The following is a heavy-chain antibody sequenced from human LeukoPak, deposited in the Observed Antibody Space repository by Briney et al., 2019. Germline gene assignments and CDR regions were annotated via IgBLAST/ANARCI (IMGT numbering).Heavy chain of an antibody. V-gene: IGHV3-53*01. Sequence: GGSLRLSCAASGFTVSSNYMSWVRQAPGKGLEWVSVIYSGGSTYYADSVQGRFTLSRDNSNNTLYLQMNSLRAEDTAVYYCARAAAEKSYDVLTGYYVAYYFHYWGQGTLVTVSS. CDR2: IYSGGST. CDR1: GFTVSSNY. J-gene: IGHJ4*02. D-gene: IGHD3-9*01. CDR3: ARAAAEKSYDVLTGYYVAYYFHY.